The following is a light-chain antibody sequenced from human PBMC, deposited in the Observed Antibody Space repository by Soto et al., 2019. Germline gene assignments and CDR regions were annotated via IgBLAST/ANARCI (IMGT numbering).Light chain of an antibody. CDR3: QQYNSFPWT. CDR2: KAS. Sequence: DIPMTQSPSTLSGSVGDRVTITCRASQTISSWLAWYQQKPGKAPKLLIYKASTLKSGVPSRFSGSGSGTEFTLTISSLQPDDFATYYCQQYNSFPWTFGLGTKVEIK. V-gene: IGKV1-5*03. CDR1: QTISSW. J-gene: IGKJ1*01.